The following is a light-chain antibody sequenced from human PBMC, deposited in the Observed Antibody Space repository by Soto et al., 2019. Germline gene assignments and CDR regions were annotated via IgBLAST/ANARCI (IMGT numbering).Light chain of an antibody. CDR3: QQYGSSPPYT. CDR1: QSVSNNY. V-gene: IGKV3-20*01. Sequence: EVVLTQSPGTLSLSTGERATLSCRASQSVSNNYFAWYQQKPGQAPRLLIFGSSDRATGIPDRFSGSGSGTDFTLTISRLEPEDFAVYYFQQYGSSPPYTFGQGTKLEIK. CDR2: GSS. J-gene: IGKJ2*01.